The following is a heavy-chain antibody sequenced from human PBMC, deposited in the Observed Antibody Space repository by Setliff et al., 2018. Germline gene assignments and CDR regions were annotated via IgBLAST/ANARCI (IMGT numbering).Heavy chain of an antibody. CDR2: TRSKAHDETP. J-gene: IGHJ6*03. Sequence: PGGSLRLSCTASGFTFGDYGMNWVRQAPGKGLEWVGFTRSKAHDETPQYAASVAGRFTISRDDSESIVYLKMKSLKSEDKAVYYCARIRLCGGRVICPPGRYVDVWGKGTTVTVSS. CDR1: GFTFGDYG. V-gene: IGHV3-49*04. D-gene: IGHD2-15*01. CDR3: ARIRLCGGRVICPPGRYVDV.